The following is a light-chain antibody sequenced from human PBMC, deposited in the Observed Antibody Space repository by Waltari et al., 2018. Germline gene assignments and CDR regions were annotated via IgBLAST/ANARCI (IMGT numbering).Light chain of an antibody. CDR3: QQSYTTPRTYKNPRT. J-gene: IGKJ1*01. V-gene: IGKV1-39*01. CDR2: AAS. Sequence: DIQLTQSPSSLSASVGDRVSITCRASESIGNRLNWYQQRPGKAPTLLIYAASTWQSGVPSRFTGSGSGTDFTLTISSLQPEDFATYYCQQSYTTPRTYKNPRTFGQGTQVEIK. CDR1: ESIGNR.